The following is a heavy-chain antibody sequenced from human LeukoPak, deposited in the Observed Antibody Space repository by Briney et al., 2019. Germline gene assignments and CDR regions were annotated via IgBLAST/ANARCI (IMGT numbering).Heavy chain of an antibody. D-gene: IGHD5-18*01. Sequence: ASVKVSCKASGYTFTSYGTSWVRQAPGQGLEWMGWISAYNGDTNYAQKLQGRVTMTTDTSTRTAYMELRSLRSDDTAVYYCARDRYSYGLNDLDYWGQGTLVTVSS. J-gene: IGHJ4*02. CDR1: GYTFTSYG. CDR2: ISAYNGDT. V-gene: IGHV1-18*01. CDR3: ARDRYSYGLNDLDY.